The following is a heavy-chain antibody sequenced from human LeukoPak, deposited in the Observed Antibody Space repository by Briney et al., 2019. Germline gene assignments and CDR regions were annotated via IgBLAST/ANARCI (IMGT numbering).Heavy chain of an antibody. CDR2: IYYSGST. Sequence: SEALSLTCTVSGGSISTYYWSWIRQPPGKGLEWIGYIYYSGSTDYNPSLKSRVTISVDTSKNQFSLRVTSVTAADTAVYYCARHPGIAAAADYFDYWGQGTLVTVSS. CDR3: ARHPGIAAAADYFDY. V-gene: IGHV4-59*08. D-gene: IGHD6-13*01. J-gene: IGHJ4*02. CDR1: GGSISTYY.